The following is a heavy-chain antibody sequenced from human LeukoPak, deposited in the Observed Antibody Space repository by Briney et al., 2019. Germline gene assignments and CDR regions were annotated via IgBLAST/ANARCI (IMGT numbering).Heavy chain of an antibody. CDR3: ARDVRWLHSVDY. V-gene: IGHV4-39*07. CDR1: GGSISSSSYY. Sequence: SETLSLTCTVSGGSISSSSYYWGWIRQPPGKGLEWIGSIYYSGSTYYNPSLKSRVTISVDTSKNQFSLKLSSVTAADTAVYYCARDVRWLHSVDYWGQGTLVTVSS. CDR2: IYYSGST. J-gene: IGHJ4*02. D-gene: IGHD5-24*01.